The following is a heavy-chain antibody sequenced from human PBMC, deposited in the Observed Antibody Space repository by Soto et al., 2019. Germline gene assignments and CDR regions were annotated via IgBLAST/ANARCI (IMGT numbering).Heavy chain of an antibody. CDR3: ARVTSVFDGDYVSGSVSYWYFDL. CDR2: ISSSGSTI. J-gene: IGHJ2*01. V-gene: IGHV3-11*01. D-gene: IGHD4-17*01. Sequence: GGSLRLSCAASGFTFSDYYMSWIRQAPGKGLEWVSYISSSGSTIYYADSVKGRFTISRDNAKNSLYLQMNSLRAEDTAVYYCARVTSVFDGDYVSGSVSYWYFDLWGRGTLVTVSS. CDR1: GFTFSDYY.